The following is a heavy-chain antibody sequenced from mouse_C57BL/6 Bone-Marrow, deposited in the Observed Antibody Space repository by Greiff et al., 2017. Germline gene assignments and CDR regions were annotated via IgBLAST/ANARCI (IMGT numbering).Heavy chain of an antibody. Sequence: EVQVVESGGGLVQPGGSLSLSCAASGFTFTDYYMSWVRQPPGKALEWLGFIRNKANGYTTEYSASVKGRFTISRDNSQSILYLQMNALRAEDSATYYCARSPYYYGSSYAMDYWGQGTSVTVSS. V-gene: IGHV7-3*01. CDR3: ARSPYYYGSSYAMDY. CDR1: GFTFTDYY. J-gene: IGHJ4*01. D-gene: IGHD1-1*01. CDR2: IRNKANGYTT.